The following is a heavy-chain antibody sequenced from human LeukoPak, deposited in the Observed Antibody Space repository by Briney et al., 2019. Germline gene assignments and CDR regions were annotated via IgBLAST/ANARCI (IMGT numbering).Heavy chain of an antibody. CDR1: GFTFSSYS. D-gene: IGHD2-21*01. Sequence: PGGSLRLSCAASGFTFSSYSMNWVRQAPGKGLEWVSSISSSSSYIYYADSVKGRFTISRDNAKNSLYLQMNSLRAEDTAVYYCAREPPYGAHCDYWGQGTLVTVSS. CDR2: ISSSSSYI. CDR3: AREPPYGAHCDY. J-gene: IGHJ4*02. V-gene: IGHV3-21*01.